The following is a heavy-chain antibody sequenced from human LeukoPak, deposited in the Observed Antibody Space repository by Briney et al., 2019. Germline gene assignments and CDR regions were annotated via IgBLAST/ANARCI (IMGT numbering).Heavy chain of an antibody. Sequence: GGXLRLSCAASGFTFSSYGMHWVRQAPGKGLEGVAFIRYDGSNKYYADSVMGRFTISRDNSKNTLYLQMNSLRTEDTAVFYCAKVRSTYNDYWGQGTLVTVS. J-gene: IGHJ4*02. D-gene: IGHD2-2*01. CDR2: IRYDGSNK. CDR3: AKVRSTYNDY. CDR1: GFTFSSYG. V-gene: IGHV3-30*02.